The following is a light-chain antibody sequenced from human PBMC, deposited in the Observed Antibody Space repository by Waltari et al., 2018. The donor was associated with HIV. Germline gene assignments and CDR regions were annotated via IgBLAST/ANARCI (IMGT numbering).Light chain of an antibody. J-gene: IGLJ2*01. CDR2: DKE. CDR1: RSNIGNNY. Sequence: QSVLTQPPSVSAAPGQKVTISCSGSRSNIGNNYVSWYQQLPGTAPKLLICDKEKRPSGIPDRFSGSKSGTSATLGITGLQTGDEADYYCGTWDSSLSAVVFGGGTKLTVL. V-gene: IGLV1-51*01. CDR3: GTWDSSLSAVV.